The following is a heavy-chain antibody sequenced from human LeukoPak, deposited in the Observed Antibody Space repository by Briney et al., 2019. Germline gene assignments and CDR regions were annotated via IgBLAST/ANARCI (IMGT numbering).Heavy chain of an antibody. CDR1: GFTFSSYG. Sequence: PGGSLRLSCAASGFTFSSYGMHWVRQAPGKGLEWVAFIRYDGSNKYYADSVNGRFTISRDNSKNTLYLQMNSLRAEDTAVYYCANSGLGYCSGGSCYSDTYYYYYMDAWGKGTTVTISS. D-gene: IGHD2-15*01. CDR2: IRYDGSNK. V-gene: IGHV3-30*02. CDR3: ANSGLGYCSGGSCYSDTYYYYYMDA. J-gene: IGHJ6*03.